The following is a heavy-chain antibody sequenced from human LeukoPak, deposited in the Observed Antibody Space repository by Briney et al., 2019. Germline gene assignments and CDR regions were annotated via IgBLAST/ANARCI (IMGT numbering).Heavy chain of an antibody. D-gene: IGHD2-2*01. CDR2: IKQDGSEK. Sequence: GGSLRLSCAASGSTFSSYWMSWVRQAPGKGLEWVANIKQDGSEKYYVDSVKGRFTISRDNAKNSLYLQMNSLRAEDTAVYYCARGRYCSSTSCRYFDYWGQGTLVTVSS. CDR1: GSTFSSYW. J-gene: IGHJ4*02. CDR3: ARGRYCSSTSCRYFDY. V-gene: IGHV3-7*03.